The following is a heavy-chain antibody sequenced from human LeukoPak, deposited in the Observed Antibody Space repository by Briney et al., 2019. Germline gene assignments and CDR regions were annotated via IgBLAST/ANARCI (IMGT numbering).Heavy chain of an antibody. D-gene: IGHD3-22*01. V-gene: IGHV1-8*01. CDR2: MNPNSGNT. CDR3: ARVRSSGYYQFDY. Sequence: GASVKVSCKASGFTFTSYDINWVRQAPGQGLEWMRWMNPNSGNTRYAQKVQGRITMTTDTSTSTAYMELRSLRSDDTAVYYCARVRSSGYYQFDYWGQGTLVTVSS. J-gene: IGHJ4*02. CDR1: GFTFTSYD.